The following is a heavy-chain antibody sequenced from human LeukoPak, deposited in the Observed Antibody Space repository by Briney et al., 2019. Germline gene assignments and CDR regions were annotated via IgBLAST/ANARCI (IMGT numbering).Heavy chain of an antibody. Sequence: GGSLRLSCAASGFTFSSYAMHWVRQAPGKGLEWVAVISYDGSNKYYADSVKGRFTISRDNSKNTLYLQMNSLRAEDTAVHYCARVLEYRMWIDYWGQGTLVTVSS. CDR3: ARVLEYRMWIDY. CDR1: GFTFSSYA. V-gene: IGHV3-30-3*01. J-gene: IGHJ4*02. D-gene: IGHD3-3*01. CDR2: ISYDGSNK.